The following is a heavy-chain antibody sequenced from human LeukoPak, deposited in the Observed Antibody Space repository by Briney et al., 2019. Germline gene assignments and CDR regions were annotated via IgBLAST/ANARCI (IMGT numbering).Heavy chain of an antibody. V-gene: IGHV4-59*13. CDR2: IHYGGTA. CDR3: ARVLPYNSGRGGFDH. Sequence: SETLSLTCTVSGGSINNYYWGWIRHPPGKGLEWIAYIHYGGTAHYNPSLRSRVTLSVDTSKNQFSLSLSSVIAADTAVYYCARVLPYNSGRGGFDHWGQGTLVTVSS. J-gene: IGHJ4*02. D-gene: IGHD6-19*01. CDR1: GGSINNYY.